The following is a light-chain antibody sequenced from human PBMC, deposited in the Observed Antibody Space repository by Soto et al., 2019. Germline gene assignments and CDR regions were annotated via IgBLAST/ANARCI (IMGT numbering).Light chain of an antibody. CDR1: QSVSSSY. J-gene: IGKJ4*01. Sequence: EIVLTQSPGTLSLSPGERATLSCRASQSVSSSYLAWYQQKPGQAPRLLIYGASSSATGIPDRFSGSGYGTDFTLTIRRLEPEDFAVYYCQQYASSPLTFGGGTKVEIK. V-gene: IGKV3-20*01. CDR3: QQYASSPLT. CDR2: GAS.